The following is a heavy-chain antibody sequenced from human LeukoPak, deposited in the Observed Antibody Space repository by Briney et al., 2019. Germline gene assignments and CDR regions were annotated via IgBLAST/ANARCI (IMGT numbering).Heavy chain of an antibody. J-gene: IGHJ4*02. CDR2: ISSSGSTI. CDR3: AKDHFGSSWPYYIDY. Sequence: GGSLRLPCAASGFTFSSYEMNWVRQAPGKGLEWVSYISSSGSTIYYADSVKGRFTISRDNAKNSLYLQMNSLRAEDTAVYYCAKDHFGSSWPYYIDYWGQGTLVTVSS. V-gene: IGHV3-48*03. D-gene: IGHD6-13*01. CDR1: GFTFSSYE.